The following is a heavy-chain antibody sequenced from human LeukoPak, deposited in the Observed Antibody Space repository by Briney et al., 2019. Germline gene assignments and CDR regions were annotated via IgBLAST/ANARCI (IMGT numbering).Heavy chain of an antibody. Sequence: SETLSPTCSVSGGSMNDYYGIWIPQPPGKGLEWIGYIHYSGSTSYNPPLKSRVTISVDTSKNQISLRLRSVTAADTAVYYCARHAPGYFDFFWGQGALVTVSS. J-gene: IGHJ4*02. V-gene: IGHV4-59*08. CDR2: IHYSGST. CDR3: ARHAPGYFDFF. CDR1: GGSMNDYY. D-gene: IGHD3-9*01.